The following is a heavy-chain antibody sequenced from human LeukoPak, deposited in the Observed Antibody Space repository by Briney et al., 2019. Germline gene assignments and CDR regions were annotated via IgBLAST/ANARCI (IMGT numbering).Heavy chain of an antibody. J-gene: IGHJ4*02. Sequence: SETLSLTCAVYGGSFSGYYWSWIRQPPGKGLEWIGEVNHSGSTNYNPSLKSRVTISVDTSKNQFSLKLSSVTAADTAVYYCARGFSSTSCYDYWGQGTLVTVSS. CDR1: GGSFSGYY. D-gene: IGHD2-2*01. V-gene: IGHV4-34*01. CDR3: ARGFSSTSCYDY. CDR2: VNHSGST.